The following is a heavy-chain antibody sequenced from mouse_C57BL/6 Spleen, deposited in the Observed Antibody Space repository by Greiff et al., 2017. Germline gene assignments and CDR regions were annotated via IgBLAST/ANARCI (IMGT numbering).Heavy chain of an antibody. CDR2: ISSGSSTI. D-gene: IGHD2-1*01. J-gene: IGHJ1*03. CDR1: GFTFSDYG. Sequence: EVQRVESGGGLVKPGGSLKLSCAASGFTFSDYGMHWVRQAPEKGLEWVAYISSGSSTIYYADTVKGRFTISRDNAKNTLFLQMTSLRSEDTAMYYCARSLGNPWYFDVWGTGTTVTVSS. V-gene: IGHV5-17*01. CDR3: ARSLGNPWYFDV.